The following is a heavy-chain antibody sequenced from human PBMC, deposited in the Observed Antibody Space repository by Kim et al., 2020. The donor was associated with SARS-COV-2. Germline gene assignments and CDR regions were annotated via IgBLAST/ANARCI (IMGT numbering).Heavy chain of an antibody. J-gene: IGHJ6*02. D-gene: IGHD3-3*01. V-gene: IGHV1-69*13. Sequence: SVKVSCKASGGTFSSYAISWVRQAPGQGLEWMGGNIPIFGTANYAQKFQGRDTITADESTSTAYMELSSLRSEDTAVYYCASITLRFLEWSTPHYYYYGMDVWGQGTTVTVSS. CDR2: NIPIFGTA. CDR3: ASITLRFLEWSTPHYYYYGMDV. CDR1: GGTFSSYA.